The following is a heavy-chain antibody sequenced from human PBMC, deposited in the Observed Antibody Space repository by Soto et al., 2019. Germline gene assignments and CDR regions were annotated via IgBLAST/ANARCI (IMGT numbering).Heavy chain of an antibody. CDR1: GYTFTSYA. J-gene: IGHJ4*02. CDR2: INAGNGNT. CDR3: AREDSSGWTNYFDY. Sequence: ASVKVSFKASGYTFTSYAMHWVRQAPGQRLEWMGWINAGNGNTKYSQKFQGRVTITRDTSASTAYMELSSLRSEDTAVYYCAREDSSGWTNYFDYWGQGTLVTVSS. V-gene: IGHV1-3*01. D-gene: IGHD6-19*01.